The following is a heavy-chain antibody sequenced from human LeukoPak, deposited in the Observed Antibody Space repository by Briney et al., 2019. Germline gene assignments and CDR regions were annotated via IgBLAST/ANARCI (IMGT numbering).Heavy chain of an antibody. V-gene: IGHV3-33*06. D-gene: IGHD4-11*01. J-gene: IGHJ4*02. CDR3: AKDAQRGFDYSNSLEY. CDR1: GFTFSHYG. CDR2: IWSDGTNQ. Sequence: GRSLRLSCAAPGFTFSHYGFHWVRQAPGKGLEWVAVIWSDGTNQFYADSVKGRFTISRDSSQKTVYLEMHSLRTEDTAMCYCAKDAQRGFDYSNSLEYWGPGTLVTVSS.